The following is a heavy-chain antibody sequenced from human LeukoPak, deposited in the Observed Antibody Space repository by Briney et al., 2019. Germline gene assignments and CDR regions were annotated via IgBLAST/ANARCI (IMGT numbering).Heavy chain of an antibody. J-gene: IGHJ4*02. CDR3: AREINTIFGVGFDGAYDY. Sequence: ASVKVSCQASGYTFTGQYIHWVRQAPGQGLEWMGWINPKSGGTEYAQKFQGRATMTRDTSITTVYMELSRLTSDDTAVYYCAREINTIFGVGFDGAYDYWGQGTLVTASS. V-gene: IGHV1-2*02. CDR2: INPKSGGT. CDR1: GYTFTGQY. D-gene: IGHD3-3*01.